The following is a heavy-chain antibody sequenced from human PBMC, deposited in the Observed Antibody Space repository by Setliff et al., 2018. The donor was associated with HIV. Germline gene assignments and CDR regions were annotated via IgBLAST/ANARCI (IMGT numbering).Heavy chain of an antibody. D-gene: IGHD3-22*01. CDR3: AKGGYYSDSSGYPFDP. CDR1: GFTFDDYT. J-gene: IGHJ5*02. Sequence: GGSLRLSCAASGFTFDDYTMHWVRQVPGKGLERVSVISWDGGSTYYADSVKGRFTISRDNSKNSLYLQMNSLRTEDTALYYCAKGGYYSDSSGYPFDPWGQGTLVTVSS. V-gene: IGHV3-43*01. CDR2: ISWDGGST.